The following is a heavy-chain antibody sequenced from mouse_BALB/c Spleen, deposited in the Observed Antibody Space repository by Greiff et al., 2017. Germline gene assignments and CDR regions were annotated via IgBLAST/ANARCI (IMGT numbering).Heavy chain of an antibody. CDR1: GYTFTSYW. Sequence: QVQLQQPGAELVRPGASVKLSCKASGYTFTSYWINWVKQRPGQGLEWIGNIYPSDSYTNYNQKFKDKATLTVDKSSSTAYMQLSSPTSEDSAVYYCTSYGNYDYAMDYWGQGTSVTVSS. V-gene: IGHV1-69*02. CDR2: IYPSDSYT. CDR3: TSYGNYDYAMDY. D-gene: IGHD2-1*01. J-gene: IGHJ4*01.